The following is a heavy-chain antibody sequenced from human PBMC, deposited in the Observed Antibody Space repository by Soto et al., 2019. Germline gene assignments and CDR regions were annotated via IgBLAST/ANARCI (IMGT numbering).Heavy chain of an antibody. CDR2: IYYSGST. V-gene: IGHV4-39*01. CDR1: GGSTSSSSYY. Sequence: PSETLSLTCTVSGGSTSSSSYYWGWIRQPPGKGLEWIGSIYYSGSTYYNPSLKSRVTISVDTSKNQFSLKLSSVTAADTAVYYCARLMVRGVTNYFDYWGQGTLVTVSS. D-gene: IGHD3-10*01. J-gene: IGHJ4*02. CDR3: ARLMVRGVTNYFDY.